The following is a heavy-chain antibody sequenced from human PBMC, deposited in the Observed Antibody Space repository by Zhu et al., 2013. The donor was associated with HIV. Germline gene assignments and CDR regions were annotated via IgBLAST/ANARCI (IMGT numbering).Heavy chain of an antibody. D-gene: IGHD3-3*01. Sequence: EVQLVESGGGLVQPGRSLRLSCAASGFTFDDYAMHWVRQAPGKGLEWVSGISWNSGSIGYADSVKGRFTISRDNAKNSLYLQMNSLRAEDTALYYCAKXIGHDSAYYYGMDVWGQGTTVTVSS. V-gene: IGHV3-9*01. CDR1: GFTFDDYA. CDR3: AKXIGHDSAYYYGMDV. J-gene: IGHJ6*02. CDR2: ISWNSGSI.